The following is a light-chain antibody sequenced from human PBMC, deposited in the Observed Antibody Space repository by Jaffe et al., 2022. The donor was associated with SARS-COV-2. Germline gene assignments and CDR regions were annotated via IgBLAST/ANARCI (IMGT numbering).Light chain of an antibody. CDR3: HQYYSSLWT. J-gene: IGKJ1*01. CDR2: WAS. V-gene: IGKV4-1*01. CDR1: QSVLYSSNNKNY. Sequence: DIVMTQSPDSLAVSLGERATINCKSSQSVLYSSNNKNYLAWYQQKPGQPPKLLVYWASTRESGVPDRFSGSGSGTDFTLTISSLQAEDVAVYYCHQYYSSLWTFGQGTKVEIQ.